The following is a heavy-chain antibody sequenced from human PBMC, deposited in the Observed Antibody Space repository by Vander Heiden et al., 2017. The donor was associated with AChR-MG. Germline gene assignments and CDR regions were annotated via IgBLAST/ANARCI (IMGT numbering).Heavy chain of an antibody. CDR3: ARDGKEDPNWFDP. V-gene: IGHV3-7*01. J-gene: IGHJ5*02. Sequence: EVQLVESGGGLVQPGGSLRLYCAASGFPFSSYWMSWVRQAPGKGLEWVANIKQDGSEKYYVDSVKGRFTISRDNAKNSLYLQMNSLRAEDTAVYYCARDGKEDPNWFDPWGQGTLVTVSS. CDR2: IKQDGSEK. D-gene: IGHD2-15*01. CDR1: GFPFSSYW.